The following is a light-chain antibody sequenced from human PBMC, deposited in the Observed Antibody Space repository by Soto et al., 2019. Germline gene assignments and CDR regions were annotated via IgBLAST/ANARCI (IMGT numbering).Light chain of an antibody. J-gene: IGKJ1*01. CDR1: QSVSSNY. V-gene: IGKV3-20*01. Sequence: IVPTLSPGAQSLPPGEGATHSCRASQSVSSNYLAWYQQKPGQAPRLLIYGASSRATGIPDRFSGSGSGTDFTLTISRLGPEDFAVYYCQQYGSSPPWTFGQGTKVDIK. CDR2: GAS. CDR3: QQYGSSPPWT.